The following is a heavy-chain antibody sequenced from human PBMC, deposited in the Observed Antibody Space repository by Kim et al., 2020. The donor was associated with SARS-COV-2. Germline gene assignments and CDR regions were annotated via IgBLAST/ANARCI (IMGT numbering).Heavy chain of an antibody. D-gene: IGHD3-10*01. CDR2: IIPIFGTA. J-gene: IGHJ6*02. Sequence: SVKVSCKASGGTFSSYAISWVRQAPGQGLEWMGGIIPIFGTANYAQKFQGRVTITADESTSTAYMELSSLRSEDTAVYYCARDSLWFGESRFGAFYGMDVWGQGTTVTVSS. V-gene: IGHV1-69*13. CDR3: ARDSLWFGESRFGAFYGMDV. CDR1: GGTFSSYA.